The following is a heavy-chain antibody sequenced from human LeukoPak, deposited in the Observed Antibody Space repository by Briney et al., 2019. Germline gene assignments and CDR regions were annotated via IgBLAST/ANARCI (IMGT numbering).Heavy chain of an antibody. D-gene: IGHD2-15*01. CDR2: VRSKAYGGTP. J-gene: IGHJ3*02. CDR1: GFVFSNYA. Sequence: QPGGSLRLSCSTSGFVFSNYAVVWFRQAPGKGLEWVGFVRSKAYGGTPEYAASVKGRFTISRDDFNSVAYLQMNSLKTEDTGRYYCTRDFCSGGSCYSFSGFDAFDIWGQGTMVAVS. V-gene: IGHV3-49*03. CDR3: TRDFCSGGSCYSFSGFDAFDI.